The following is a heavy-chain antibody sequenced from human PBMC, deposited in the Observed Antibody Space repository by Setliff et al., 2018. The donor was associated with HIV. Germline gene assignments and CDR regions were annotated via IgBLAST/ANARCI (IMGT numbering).Heavy chain of an antibody. CDR3: ARGMDYYDTSGYYQYYFDY. Sequence: SVKVSCKASGGTFSNYGMSWVRQAPGQGLEWMGGIIPISGTANYAQKFQGRVTITTDESTSTAYMELSGLRSEDTAVYYCARGMDYYDTSGYYQYYFDYWGQGTLVTVSS. CDR2: IIPISGTA. D-gene: IGHD3-22*01. V-gene: IGHV1-69*05. J-gene: IGHJ4*02. CDR1: GGTFSNYG.